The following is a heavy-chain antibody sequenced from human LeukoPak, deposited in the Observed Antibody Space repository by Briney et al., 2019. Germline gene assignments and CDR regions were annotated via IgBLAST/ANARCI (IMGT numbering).Heavy chain of an antibody. D-gene: IGHD3-22*01. J-gene: IGHJ3*02. V-gene: IGHV1-2*02. Sequence: ASVKVSCKASGYTFTGYYMHWVRQAPGQGREWMGWINPNSGGTNYAQKFQGRVTMTRDTSISTAYMELSRLRSDDTAVYYCARVDSSGYVDAFDIWGQGTMVTVSS. CDR3: ARVDSSGYVDAFDI. CDR2: INPNSGGT. CDR1: GYTFTGYY.